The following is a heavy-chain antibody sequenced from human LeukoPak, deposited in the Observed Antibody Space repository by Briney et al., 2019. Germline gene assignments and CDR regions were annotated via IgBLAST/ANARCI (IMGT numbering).Heavy chain of an antibody. V-gene: IGHV4-59*04. D-gene: IGHD3-3*01. CDR1: GGSISSYY. CDR3: ARTHDDLTISIDY. CDR2: IYYSGST. J-gene: IGHJ4*02. Sequence: SETLSLTCTVSGGSISSYYWSWIRQPPGKGLEWIGYIYYSGSTYYNPSLKSRVTISVDTSKNQFSLKLSSVTAADTAVYYCARTHDDLTISIDYWGQGTLVTVSS.